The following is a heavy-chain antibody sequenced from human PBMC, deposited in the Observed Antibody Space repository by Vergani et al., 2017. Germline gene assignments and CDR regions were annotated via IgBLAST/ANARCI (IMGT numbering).Heavy chain of an antibody. CDR2: IYYSGST. CDR1: GGSISSSSYY. J-gene: IGHJ4*02. D-gene: IGHD5-18*01. V-gene: IGHV4-39*01. Sequence: QLQLQESGPGLVKPSETLSLTCTVSGGSISSSSYYWGWIRQPPGKGLEWIGSIYYSGSTYYNPSLKSRVTISVDTSKNQFSLKLSSVTAADTAVYYCARHYTAMVPQVPYYFDYWGQGTLVTVSS. CDR3: ARHYTAMVPQVPYYFDY.